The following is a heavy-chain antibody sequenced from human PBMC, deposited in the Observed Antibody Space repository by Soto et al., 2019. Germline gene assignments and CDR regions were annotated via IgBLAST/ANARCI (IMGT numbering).Heavy chain of an antibody. V-gene: IGHV4-61*01. CDR2: IYYSGST. J-gene: IGHJ3*02. Sequence: ETLSLTCTVSGGSVSSGSYYWSWIRQPPGKGLEWIGYIYYSGSTNYNPSLKSRVTISVDTSKNQFSLKLSSVTAADTAVYYCARVRGSFAFDIWGQGTMVTVSS. CDR1: GGSVSSGSYY. CDR3: ARVRGSFAFDI.